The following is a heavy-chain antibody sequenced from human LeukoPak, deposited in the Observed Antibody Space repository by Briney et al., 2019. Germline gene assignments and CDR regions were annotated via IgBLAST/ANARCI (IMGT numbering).Heavy chain of an antibody. CDR1: GRSMSSGDYY. CDR2: IYYSGGA. D-gene: IGHD2-2*01. Sequence: SQTLSLTCTLSGRSMSSGDYYWSWIRQPPGKGLDWIVYIYYSGGAYYNPSLKSRVTISVDTSKNQFSLKLSSVTAADTAVYYWARVVEVPAASPGYFQHWGQGTLVTVSS. V-gene: IGHV4-30-4*08. J-gene: IGHJ1*01. CDR3: ARVVEVPAASPGYFQH.